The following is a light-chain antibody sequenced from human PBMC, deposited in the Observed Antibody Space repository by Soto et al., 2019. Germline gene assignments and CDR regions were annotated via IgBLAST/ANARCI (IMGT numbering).Light chain of an antibody. CDR3: QQRSSWPFT. Sequence: EIVLTQSPGTLSLSPGERATLSCRASQSVASNNLAWYQQKPGQSPRLLIYGASSRARGIPDRFTGSGSGTDFILTISRLEPEDFAVYYCQQRSSWPFTFGPGTKVDIK. CDR2: GAS. V-gene: IGKV3D-20*02. CDR1: QSVASNN. J-gene: IGKJ3*01.